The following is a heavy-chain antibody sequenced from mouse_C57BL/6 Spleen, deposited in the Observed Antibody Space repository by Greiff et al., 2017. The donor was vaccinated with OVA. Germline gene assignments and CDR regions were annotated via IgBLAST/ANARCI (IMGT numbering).Heavy chain of an antibody. CDR3: ASWVDYWDY. CDR2: INPSSGYT. Sequence: QVQLQQSGAELARPGASVKMSCKASCYTFTSYTMHWVKQRPGQGLEWIGYINPSSGYTKYNQKFKDKATLTADKSSSTAYMQLSSLTSEDSAVYYCASWVDYWDYWGQGTTLTVSS. V-gene: IGHV1-4*01. CDR1: CYTFTSYT. D-gene: IGHD1-1*01. J-gene: IGHJ2*01.